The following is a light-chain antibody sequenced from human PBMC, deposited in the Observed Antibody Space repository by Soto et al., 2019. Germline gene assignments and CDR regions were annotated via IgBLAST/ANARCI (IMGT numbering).Light chain of an antibody. CDR3: SSYASSSTPYV. J-gene: IGLJ1*01. V-gene: IGLV2-14*03. Sequence: QSALTQPASVSGSPGQSIIISCTGTSSDVGGYNNVSWYQQHPGKAPKLMIYDVSDRPSGVSDRFSGSKSDNTASLTISGLQVEDEADYYCSSYASSSTPYVFGSGTKVTVL. CDR1: SSDVGGYNN. CDR2: DVS.